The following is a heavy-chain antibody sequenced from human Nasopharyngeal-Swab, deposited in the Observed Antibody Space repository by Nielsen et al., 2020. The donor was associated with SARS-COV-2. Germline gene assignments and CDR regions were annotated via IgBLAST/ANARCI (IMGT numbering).Heavy chain of an antibody. J-gene: IGHJ6*02. V-gene: IGHV3-20*01. CDR2: INWNGGST. D-gene: IGHD2-15*01. Sequence: GGSLRLSCAASGFTFDDYGMSWVRQAPGKGLEWVSGINWNGGSTGYADSVKGRFTISRDNAKNSLYLQMNSLRAEDTALYHCAREGGYCSGGSCPHYGMDVWGQGTTVTVSS. CDR3: AREGGYCSGGSCPHYGMDV. CDR1: GFTFDDYG.